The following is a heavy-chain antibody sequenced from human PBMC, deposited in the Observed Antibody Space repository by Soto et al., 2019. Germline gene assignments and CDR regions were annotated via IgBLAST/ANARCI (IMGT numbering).Heavy chain of an antibody. CDR1: GYTLTELS. CDR3: ATTKLTEPARPYYYGLDV. CDR2: FDPEDGET. Sequence: ASVKVSCKVSGYTLTELSMHWVRQAPGKGLEWMGGFDPEDGETIYAQKFQGRVTMTEDTSTDTAYMELSSLRSEDTAVYYCATTKLTEPARPYYYGLDVWGQGPTVTVSS. V-gene: IGHV1-24*01. D-gene: IGHD6-6*01. J-gene: IGHJ6*02.